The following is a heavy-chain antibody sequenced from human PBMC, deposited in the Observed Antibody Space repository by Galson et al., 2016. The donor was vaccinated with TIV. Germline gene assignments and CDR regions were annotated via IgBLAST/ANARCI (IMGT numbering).Heavy chain of an antibody. CDR1: GSTFSSYA. J-gene: IGHJ4*02. CDR3: ARGAPPHLFVAGTFDS. Sequence: SVKVSCKASGSTFSSYAVSWVRQAPGQGLEWMGGIIGMFGIANYAQKFQGRVTITADESTSTAYMELFSLRSEDTAVYYCARGAPPHLFVAGTFDSWGQGILVTVSS. CDR2: IIGMFGIA. V-gene: IGHV1-69*13. D-gene: IGHD6-19*01.